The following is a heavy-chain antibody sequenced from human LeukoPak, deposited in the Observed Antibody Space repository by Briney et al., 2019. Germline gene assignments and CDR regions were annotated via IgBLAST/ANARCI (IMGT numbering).Heavy chain of an antibody. J-gene: IGHJ4*02. Sequence: GGSLRLSCAASGFTFSSYGMHWVRQAPGKGLEWVAVIWYGGSNKYYADSVKGRFTISRDNSKNTLYLQMNSLRAEDTAVYYCAKDLGYWGQGTLVTVSS. CDR3: AKDLGY. V-gene: IGHV3-30*02. CDR2: IWYGGSNK. CDR1: GFTFSSYG.